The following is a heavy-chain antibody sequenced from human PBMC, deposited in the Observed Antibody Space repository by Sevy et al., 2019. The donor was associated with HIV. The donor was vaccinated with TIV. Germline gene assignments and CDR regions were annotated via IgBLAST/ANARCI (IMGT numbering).Heavy chain of an antibody. J-gene: IGHJ4*02. CDR3: AREGCTQPHDY. CDR2: FSFGCGRI. CDR1: GFTFAKYS. D-gene: IGHD2-8*01. Sequence: GGSLRLSCAASGFTFAKYSMSWVRQAPGKGLEWVSTFSFGCGRINYAESVKGRFTISRNDSKNTLFLQMNSLRAEDTATYFCAREGCTQPHDYWGQGTLVTVSS. V-gene: IGHV3-23*01.